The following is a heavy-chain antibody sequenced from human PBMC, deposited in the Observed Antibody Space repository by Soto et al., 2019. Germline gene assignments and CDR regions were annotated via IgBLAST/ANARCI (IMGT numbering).Heavy chain of an antibody. CDR3: ARRGSGSYYDY. V-gene: IGHV3-23*01. CDR2: ISGRGDST. CDR1: GFTFSTYA. J-gene: IGHJ4*02. Sequence: EVQLLESGGGLVQPGGSLRLSCAASGFTFSTYAMRWVRQAPGKGLEWASAISGRGDSTYYADSVKGRFTISRDNSKNTLYLQMNSLRAEDTAVYYCARRGSGSYYDYWGQGTLVTVSS. D-gene: IGHD1-26*01.